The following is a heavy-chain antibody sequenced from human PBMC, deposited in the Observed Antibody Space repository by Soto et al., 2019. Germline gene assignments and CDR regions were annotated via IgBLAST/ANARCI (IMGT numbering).Heavy chain of an antibody. CDR3: ARVLTGYSSSWYYFWFDP. D-gene: IGHD6-13*01. V-gene: IGHV1-18*04. CDR2: ISAYNGNT. CDR1: GYTFTSYG. J-gene: IGHJ5*02. Sequence: QVQLVQSGAEVKKPGASVKVSCKASGYTFTSYGISWVRQAPGQGLEWMGWISAYNGNTNYAQKLQGRVTMTTDTSTSTAYMELRSLRSDDTVVYYCARVLTGYSSSWYYFWFDPWGQGTLVTVSS.